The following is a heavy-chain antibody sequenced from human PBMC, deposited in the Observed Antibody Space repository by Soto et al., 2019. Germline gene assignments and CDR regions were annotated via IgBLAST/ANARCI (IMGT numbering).Heavy chain of an antibody. CDR1: GFTFSSYG. Sequence: QVQLVESGGGVVQPGRSLRLSCAASGFTFSSYGMHWVRQAPGKGLEWVAVISYDGSNKYYADSVKGRFTISRDNSKNTLYLQMNSLRAEDTAVYYCAKEHNWAIDYWGQGTLVTVSS. V-gene: IGHV3-30*18. CDR3: AKEHNWAIDY. D-gene: IGHD1-20*01. J-gene: IGHJ4*02. CDR2: ISYDGSNK.